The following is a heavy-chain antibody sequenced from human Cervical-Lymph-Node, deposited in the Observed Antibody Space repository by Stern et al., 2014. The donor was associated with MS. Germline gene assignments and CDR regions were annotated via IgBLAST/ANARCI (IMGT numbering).Heavy chain of an antibody. D-gene: IGHD3-22*01. CDR3: AAVPDYYDSSGADAFDI. CDR2: IVVGSGNT. J-gene: IGHJ3*02. V-gene: IGHV1-58*01. CDR1: GFTFTSSA. Sequence: QLVESGPEVKKPGTSVKVSCKASGFTFTSSAVQWVRQARGPRLEWIGWIVVGSGNTNYAQKFQESGTMTRDMSTSTAYMELSSLRSEDTAVYYCAAVPDYYDSSGADAFDIWGQGTMVTVSS.